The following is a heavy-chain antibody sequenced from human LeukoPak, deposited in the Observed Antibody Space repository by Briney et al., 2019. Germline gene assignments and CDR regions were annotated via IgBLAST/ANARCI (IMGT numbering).Heavy chain of an antibody. D-gene: IGHD3-22*01. CDR2: INSDGSST. CDR1: GFTFSTYW. CDR3: VRDMGYYDKV. V-gene: IGHV3-74*01. J-gene: IGHJ4*02. Sequence: GGSLRLSCAASGFTFSTYWMHWVRHAPGKGLVWVSRINSDGSSTNYADSVKGRFTISRDNAKNTLYLQMNSLRAKDTAVYYCVRDMGYYDKVWGQGTLVTVSS.